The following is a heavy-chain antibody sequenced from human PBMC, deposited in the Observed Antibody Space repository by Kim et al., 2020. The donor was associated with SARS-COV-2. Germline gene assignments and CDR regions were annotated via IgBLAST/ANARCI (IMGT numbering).Heavy chain of an antibody. CDR1: GFTFSSYL. J-gene: IGHJ6*02. CDR3: ARGGDGMDV. D-gene: IGHD1-26*01. Sequence: GGSLRLSCVASGFTFSSYLMHWARQAPGRGLVWVSCINSDGSTSYADAVKGRFTNSRDNSKNTVYLQMNSLRAEDTAVYYCARGGDGMDVWGQGTTVTVSS. V-gene: IGHV3-74*01. CDR2: INSDGST.